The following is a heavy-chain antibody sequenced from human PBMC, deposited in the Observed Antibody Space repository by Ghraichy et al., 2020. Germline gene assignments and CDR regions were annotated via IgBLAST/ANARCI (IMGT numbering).Heavy chain of an antibody. D-gene: IGHD1-26*01. CDR1: GYTFTGYY. CDR2: INPNSGGT. CDR3: ARDSAGASDYYGMDV. V-gene: IGHV1-2*04. J-gene: IGHJ6*02. Sequence: ASVKVSCKASGYTFTGYYMHWVRQAPGQGLEWMGWINPNSGGTNYAQKFQGWVTMTRDTSISTAYMELSRLRSDDTAVYYCARDSAGASDYYGMDVWGQGTTVTVSS.